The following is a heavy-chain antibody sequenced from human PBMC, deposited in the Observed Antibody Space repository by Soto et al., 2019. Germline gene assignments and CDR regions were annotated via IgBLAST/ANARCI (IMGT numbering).Heavy chain of an antibody. Sequence: TLVNPTQTLTLTCIFSGFSLRTSGVGVGWIRQPPGKALEWLGFIYWNDDKRYSPSLKSRLTITKDTSKNQVVLTMTNMDPVDTATYYCAKSGSSGWYGWFDPWGQGTLVTVSS. J-gene: IGHJ5*02. CDR1: GFSLRTSGVG. CDR3: AKSGSSGWYGWFDP. D-gene: IGHD6-19*01. CDR2: IYWNDDK. V-gene: IGHV2-5*01.